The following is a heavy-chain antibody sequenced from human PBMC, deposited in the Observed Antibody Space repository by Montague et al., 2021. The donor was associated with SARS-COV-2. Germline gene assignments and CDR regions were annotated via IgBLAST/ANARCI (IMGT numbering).Heavy chain of an antibody. J-gene: IGHJ3*02. CDR1: GFIFSDYY. V-gene: IGHV3-11*01. D-gene: IGHD5-12*01. CDR2: ISGSGSKT. Sequence: SLRLSCAASGFIFSDYYMTWIRQAPGKGLEWVSHISGSGSKTYYADSVKGRFTISRDTANNIVYLQMNFLGAEDTAVYYCARDQGGYGTFDIWGQGTMVTVSS. CDR3: ARDQGGYGTFDI.